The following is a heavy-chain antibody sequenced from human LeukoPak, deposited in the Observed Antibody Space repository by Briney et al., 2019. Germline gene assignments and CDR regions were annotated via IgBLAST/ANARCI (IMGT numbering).Heavy chain of an antibody. CDR3: ARDIVSYCSGGSCYYYYGMDV. V-gene: IGHV3-33*08. J-gene: IGHJ6*02. CDR1: GFTSSGYA. Sequence: GGSLRLSCAAFGFTSSGYAMSWVRQAPGKGLEWVAVIWYDGSNKYYADSVNGRFTISRDNSKNTLYLQMNSLRAEDTAVYYCARDIVSYCSGGSCYYYYGMDVWGQGTTVTVSS. CDR2: IWYDGSNK. D-gene: IGHD2-15*01.